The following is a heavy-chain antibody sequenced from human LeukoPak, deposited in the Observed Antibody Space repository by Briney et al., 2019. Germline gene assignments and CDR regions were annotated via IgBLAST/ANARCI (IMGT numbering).Heavy chain of an antibody. CDR3: ARVRPKPIAAAGYYYYYGMDV. CDR1: GGSFSGYY. CDR2: INHSGST. D-gene: IGHD6-13*01. V-gene: IGHV4-34*01. Sequence: TSETLSLTCAVYGGSFSGYYWSWIRQPPGKGLEWIGEINHSGSTNYNPSLKSRVTISVDTSKNQFSLKLSSVTAADTAVYYCARVRPKPIAAAGYYYYYGMDVWGQGTTVTVSS. J-gene: IGHJ6*02.